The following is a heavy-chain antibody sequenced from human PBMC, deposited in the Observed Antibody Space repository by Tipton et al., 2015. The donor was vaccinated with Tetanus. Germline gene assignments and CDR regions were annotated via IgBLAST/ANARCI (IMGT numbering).Heavy chain of an antibody. Sequence: SLRLSCAVSGFTFDDYAMHWVRQAPGRGLEWVSGISWNSGSIGYADSVKGRFTISRDNAKNSLYLQMNSLRPDDTALYYCAKDVHTRMVTIDHWGQGTQVTVSS. CDR2: ISWNSGSI. V-gene: IGHV3-9*01. CDR3: AKDVHTRMVTIDH. CDR1: GFTFDDYA. J-gene: IGHJ4*02. D-gene: IGHD5-18*01.